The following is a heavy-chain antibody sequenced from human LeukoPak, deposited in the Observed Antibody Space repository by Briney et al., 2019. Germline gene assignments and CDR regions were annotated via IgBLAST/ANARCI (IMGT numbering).Heavy chain of an antibody. V-gene: IGHV4-59*01. J-gene: IGHJ4*02. D-gene: IGHD3-10*01. CDR3: ARVGGGGSVFDY. CDR1: GGSISSYY. Sequence: SETLSLTCTVSGGSISSYYWSWIRQPPGKGLEWIGYIYYSGGTNYNPSLKSRVTISVDTSKNQFSLKLSSVTAADTAVYYCARVGGGGSVFDYWGQGTLVTVSS. CDR2: IYYSGGT.